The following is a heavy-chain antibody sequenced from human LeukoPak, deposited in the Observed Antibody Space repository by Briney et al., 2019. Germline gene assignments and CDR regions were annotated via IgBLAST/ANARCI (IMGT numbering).Heavy chain of an antibody. CDR2: ISSSSVTI. V-gene: IGHV3-48*03. J-gene: IGHJ4*02. CDR3: TRVDMGAADY. Sequence: GGSLRLSCAASGFSFKTYEMNWVRQAPGKGLEWVSYISSSSVTIYYADSVRGRFTVSRDNAKNSPHLHLDSLRVEDTAVYYCTRVDMGAADYWGQGTLVTVSS. D-gene: IGHD1-26*01. CDR1: GFSFKTYE.